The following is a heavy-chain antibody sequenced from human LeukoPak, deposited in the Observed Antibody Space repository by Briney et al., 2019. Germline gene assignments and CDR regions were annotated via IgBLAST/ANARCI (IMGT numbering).Heavy chain of an antibody. V-gene: IGHV3-53*01. CDR2: IYSGGNT. Sequence: PGGSLRLSCTVSGFPVCINSMSWVRQAPGKGLELVSFIYSGGNTHYSDPVQGRFTRSRDSSKNTLYLQMNSLRAEATAVYYCAREGRDYYGRGGFSKYEYYMDVWGKGTTVTVSS. CDR3: AREGRDYYGRGGFSKYEYYMDV. J-gene: IGHJ6*03. CDR1: GFPVCINS. D-gene: IGHD3-10*01.